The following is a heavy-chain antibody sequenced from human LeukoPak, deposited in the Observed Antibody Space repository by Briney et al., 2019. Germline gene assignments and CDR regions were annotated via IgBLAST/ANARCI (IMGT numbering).Heavy chain of an antibody. CDR3: ASAQYSGSYGYYFDY. V-gene: IGHV4-59*01. J-gene: IGHJ4*02. CDR1: GGSISSYY. CDR2: IYYSGST. Sequence: SETLSLTYTVSGGSISSYYWSWIRQPPGKGLEWIGYIYYSGSTNYNPSLKSRVTISVDTSKNQFSLKLSSVTAADTAVYYCASAQYSGSYGYYFDYWGQGTLVTVSS. D-gene: IGHD1-26*01.